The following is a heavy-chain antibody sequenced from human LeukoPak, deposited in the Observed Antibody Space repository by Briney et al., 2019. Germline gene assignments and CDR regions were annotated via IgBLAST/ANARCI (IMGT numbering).Heavy chain of an antibody. CDR1: GFTFSSYS. J-gene: IGHJ1*01. D-gene: IGHD2-2*02. CDR3: ARGVPDAIGYFQH. Sequence: GGSLLLSCAASGFTFSSYSMNWGRQVPGKGLEWVSYISSSSSTRHYADSVKGRFTISRDNAKNSLYLQMNSLRAEDTAVYYCARGVPDAIGYFQHLGQGTLVTVSS. V-gene: IGHV3-48*01. CDR2: ISSSSSTR.